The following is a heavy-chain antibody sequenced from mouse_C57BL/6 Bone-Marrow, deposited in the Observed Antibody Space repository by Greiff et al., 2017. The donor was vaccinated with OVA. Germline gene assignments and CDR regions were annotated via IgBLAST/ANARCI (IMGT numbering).Heavy chain of an antibody. J-gene: IGHJ4*01. V-gene: IGHV5-9-1*02. D-gene: IGHD1-1*01. CDR3: TRLYYGSSLYYAMDY. Sequence: EVKLQESGEGLVKPGGSLKLSCAASGFTFSSYAMSWVRQTPEKRLEWVAYISSGGDYIYYADTVKGRFTISRDNARNTLYLQMSSLKSEDTAMYYCTRLYYGSSLYYAMDYWGQGTSVTVSS. CDR1: GFTFSSYA. CDR2: ISSGGDYI.